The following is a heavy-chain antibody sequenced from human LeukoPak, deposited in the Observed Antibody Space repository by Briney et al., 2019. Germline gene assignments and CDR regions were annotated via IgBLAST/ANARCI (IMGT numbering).Heavy chain of an antibody. Sequence: GGSLRLSCAASGFTFSSYAMSWVRQAPGKGLEWVSAISGSGGSTYYADSVKGRFTISGDNSKNTLYLQMNSLRAEDTAVYYCAKDSPYSGSYSRIFDYWGQGTLVTVSS. CDR2: ISGSGGST. J-gene: IGHJ4*02. V-gene: IGHV3-23*01. D-gene: IGHD1-26*01. CDR1: GFTFSSYA. CDR3: AKDSPYSGSYSRIFDY.